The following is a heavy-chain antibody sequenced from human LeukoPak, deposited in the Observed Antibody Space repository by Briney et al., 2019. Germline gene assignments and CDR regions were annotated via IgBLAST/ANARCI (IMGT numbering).Heavy chain of an antibody. D-gene: IGHD2-2*01. CDR1: GFTLSSYW. CDR2: IKQDGSEK. Sequence: PGGSLRLSCAASGFTLSSYWMRWVRQAPGKGLEWVANIKQDGSEKYYVDSVKGRFTISRDNAKNSLYLQMNSLRAEDTAVYYCARDSPPDRSSTSCSYWGQGTLVTVSS. J-gene: IGHJ4*02. CDR3: ARDSPPDRSSTSCSY. V-gene: IGHV3-7*01.